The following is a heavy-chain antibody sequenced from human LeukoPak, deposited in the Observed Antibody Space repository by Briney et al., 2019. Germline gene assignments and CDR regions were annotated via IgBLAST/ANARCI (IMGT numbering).Heavy chain of an antibody. D-gene: IGHD6-19*01. CDR3: ARLKRMNYIGSGYPNY. Sequence: SETLSLTCTVPGGSIRTDCGSWIRQPPGKGLEGIGYICYSGSTNYNPSLTSRVTMSVDTSNNQISLKLSYVTAADTAVYYCARLKRMNYIGSGYPNYWGQGTLVTVYS. CDR2: ICYSGST. J-gene: IGHJ4*02. V-gene: IGHV4-59*12. CDR1: GGSIRTDC.